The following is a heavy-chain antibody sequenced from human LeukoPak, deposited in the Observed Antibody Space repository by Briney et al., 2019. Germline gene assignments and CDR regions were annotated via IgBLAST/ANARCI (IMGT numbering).Heavy chain of an antibody. CDR3: AKGSSCSPSGASARGSFDL. J-gene: IGHJ3*01. CDR1: GFTFSSYA. CDR2: ISGSGDST. D-gene: IGHD3-10*01. V-gene: IGHV3-23*01. Sequence: GGSLRLSCAASGFTFSSYAMNWVRQAPGKGLEWVSGISGSGDSTYYADSVKGRFTISRDNSKNMLYLQMNSLRAEDTAVYYLAKGSSCSPSGASARGSFDLWGQGTMVTVSS.